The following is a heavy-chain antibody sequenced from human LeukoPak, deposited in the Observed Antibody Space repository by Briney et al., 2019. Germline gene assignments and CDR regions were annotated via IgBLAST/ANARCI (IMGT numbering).Heavy chain of an antibody. CDR2: ISGSGTST. D-gene: IGHD6-6*01. CDR3: ARALSTAARTTQFDY. V-gene: IGHV3-23*01. J-gene: IGHJ4*02. CDR1: GLTFSSYA. Sequence: GGSLRLSCAASGLTFSSYAMTWVRQAPGKGLEWVSTISGSGTSTYYADSVKGRFTISRDNSKNTLYLQLNSLRAEDTAVYYCARALSTAARTTQFDYWGQGTLVTVSS.